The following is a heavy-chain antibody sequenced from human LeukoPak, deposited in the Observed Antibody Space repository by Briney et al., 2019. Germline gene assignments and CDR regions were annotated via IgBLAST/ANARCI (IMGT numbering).Heavy chain of an antibody. CDR3: AKRTMSAFDS. D-gene: IGHD5-24*01. CDR2: ISGSGNGT. CDR1: GFTFDDYA. V-gene: IGHV3-23*01. Sequence: GGSLRLSCAASGFTFDDYAMHWVRQAPGKGLEWLSGISGSGNGTYYADSVKGRFIISRDNSKNMVYLQMNSLTVEDTATYYCAKRTMSAFDSWGQGTLLIVSS. J-gene: IGHJ4*02.